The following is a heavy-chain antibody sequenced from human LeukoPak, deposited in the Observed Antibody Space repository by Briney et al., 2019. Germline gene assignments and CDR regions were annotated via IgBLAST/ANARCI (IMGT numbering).Heavy chain of an antibody. CDR2: IYYSGST. CDR3: ARAGAWQIDP. J-gene: IGHJ5*02. Sequence: SETLSLTCTVSGGSISSSSYYWGWIRQPPGKGLEWIGSIYYSGSTYYNPSLKSRVTISVDTSKNQFSLKLSSVTAADTAVYYCARAGAWQIDPWGQGTLVTVSS. CDR1: GGSISSSSYY. D-gene: IGHD3-10*01. V-gene: IGHV4-39*01.